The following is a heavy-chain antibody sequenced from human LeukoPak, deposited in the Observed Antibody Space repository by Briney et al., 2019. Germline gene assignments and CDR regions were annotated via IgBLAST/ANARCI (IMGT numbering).Heavy chain of an antibody. V-gene: IGHV3-53*01. Sequence: PGGSLRLSCAASGFTVSSNYMSWVRQAPGKGLEWVSALYSDGSTYYIDSVKGRFTISRDNSKNTLYLQMNSLRAEDTAVYYCARHITGTTGGVDYWGQGTLVTVSS. J-gene: IGHJ4*02. CDR1: GFTVSSNY. CDR2: LYSDGST. CDR3: ARHITGTTGGVDY. D-gene: IGHD1-20*01.